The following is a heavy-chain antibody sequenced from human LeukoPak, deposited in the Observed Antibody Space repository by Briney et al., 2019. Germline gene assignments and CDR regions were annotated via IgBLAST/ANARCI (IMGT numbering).Heavy chain of an antibody. D-gene: IGHD2-2*01. J-gene: IGHJ6*03. V-gene: IGHV3-23*01. CDR1: GFTFSSYG. Sequence: GGFLRLSCAASGFTFSSYGMSWVRQAPGKGLEWVSAISGSGGSTYYADSVKGRFTISRDNSKNTLYLQMNSLRAEDTAVYYCARGCSSTSCYGWTGYYYMDVWGKGTTVTISS. CDR2: ISGSGGST. CDR3: ARGCSSTSCYGWTGYYYMDV.